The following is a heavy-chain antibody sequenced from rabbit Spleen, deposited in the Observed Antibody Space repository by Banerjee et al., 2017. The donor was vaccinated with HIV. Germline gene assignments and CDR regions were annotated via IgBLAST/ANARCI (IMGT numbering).Heavy chain of an antibody. Sequence: QEQLVEFRGGLVKPGASLTLTCKASGFSFSDRDVMCWVRQAPGKGLEWIACINTATGKAVYATWAKGRFTISRTSSTTVTLQLTSLTAADTATYFCARDLTSVIGWNFNLWGPGTLVTVS. CDR3: ARDLTSVIGWNFNL. CDR2: INTATGKA. D-gene: IGHD1-1*01. CDR1: GFSFSDRDV. V-gene: IGHV1S45*01. J-gene: IGHJ4*01.